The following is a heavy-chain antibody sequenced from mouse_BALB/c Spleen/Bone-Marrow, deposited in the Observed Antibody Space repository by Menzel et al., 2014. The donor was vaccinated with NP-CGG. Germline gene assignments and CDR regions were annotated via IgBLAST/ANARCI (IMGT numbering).Heavy chain of an antibody. CDR3: AFYYYGSSLFAY. D-gene: IGHD1-1*01. CDR2: IDPANGNT. V-gene: IGHV14-3*02. Sequence: LVESGAELVKPGASVKLSCTASGFNIKDTYMHWVKQRPEQGLEWIGRIDPANGNTKYDPKFQGKATITADTSSNTAYLQLSSLTSEDTAVYYCAFYYYGSSLFAYWGQGTLVTVSA. CDR1: GFNIKDTY. J-gene: IGHJ3*01.